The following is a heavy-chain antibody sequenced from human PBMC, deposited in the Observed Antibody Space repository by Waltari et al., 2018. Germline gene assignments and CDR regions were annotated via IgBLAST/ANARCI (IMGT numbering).Heavy chain of an antibody. V-gene: IGHV3-15*01. J-gene: IGHJ4*02. CDR2: LTSQADGETA. CDR1: GFIFRHAW. CDR3: TTPRGGYGEPNF. D-gene: IGHD4-17*01. Sequence: EVQLVESGGDLIQPGGSLRLSCAASGFIFRHAWMSWVRQAPGRGLEWVGRLTSQADGETADYAAPVKGRFTISRDDSKNMLYLQMNSLKTEDTAIYYCTTPRGGYGEPNFWGQGTLVTVSS.